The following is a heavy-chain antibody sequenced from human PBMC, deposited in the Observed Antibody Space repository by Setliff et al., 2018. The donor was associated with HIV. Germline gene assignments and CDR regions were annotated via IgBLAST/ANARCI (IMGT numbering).Heavy chain of an antibody. D-gene: IGHD1-1*01. V-gene: IGHV4-39*01. J-gene: IGHJ4*02. CDR3: ARVGVRNWNDDGIDY. CDR2: IFYSGDA. Sequence: SETLSLTCNVSGDSISSGTYYWGWVRQAPGKGLEWIGSIFYSGDAHYNPSLKRRVTISVDTSKNQLSLKVRSVTAADTALYYCARVGVRNWNDDGIDYWGQGTLVTAPQ. CDR1: GDSISSGTYY.